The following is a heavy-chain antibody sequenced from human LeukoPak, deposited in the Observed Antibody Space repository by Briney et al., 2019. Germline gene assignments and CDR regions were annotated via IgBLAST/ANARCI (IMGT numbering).Heavy chain of an antibody. D-gene: IGHD3-22*01. CDR1: GYTFTSYY. CDR2: INPSGGST. CDR3: ARVRSGYYPRYAFDI. V-gene: IGHV1-46*01. Sequence: ASVKVSCKASGYTFTSYYMHWVRQAPGQGLEWMGIINPSGGSTSYAQKFQGRVTMTRDTSTSTVYMERSSLRSEDTAVYYCARVRSGYYPRYAFDIWGQGTMVTVSS. J-gene: IGHJ3*02.